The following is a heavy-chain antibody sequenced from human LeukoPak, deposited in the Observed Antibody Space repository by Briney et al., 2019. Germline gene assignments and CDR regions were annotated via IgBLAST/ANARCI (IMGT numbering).Heavy chain of an antibody. D-gene: IGHD3-10*01. Sequence: SETLSLTCTVSGGSISSSSYYWGWIRQPPGKGLEWIGSIYYSGSTYYNPSLKSRVTISVDTSKNQFSLKLSSVTAADTAVYYCARHGYYGSGSYPRGPYDAFDIWGQGTMVTVSS. CDR1: GGSISSSSYY. CDR2: IYYSGST. J-gene: IGHJ3*02. CDR3: ARHGYYGSGSYPRGPYDAFDI. V-gene: IGHV4-39*01.